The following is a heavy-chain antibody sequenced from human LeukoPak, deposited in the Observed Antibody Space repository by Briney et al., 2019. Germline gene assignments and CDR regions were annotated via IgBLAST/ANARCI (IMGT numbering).Heavy chain of an antibody. CDR1: GGTFSSYA. CDR3: AGEFLDAFDI. V-gene: IGHV1-69*05. Sequence: ASVKVSCKASGGTFSSYAISWVRQAPGQGLEWMGGIIPIFGTANYAQKFQGRVTITTDESTSTAYMELGSLRSEDTAVYYCAGEFLDAFDIWGQGTMVTVSS. J-gene: IGHJ3*02. CDR2: IIPIFGTA. D-gene: IGHD3-10*01.